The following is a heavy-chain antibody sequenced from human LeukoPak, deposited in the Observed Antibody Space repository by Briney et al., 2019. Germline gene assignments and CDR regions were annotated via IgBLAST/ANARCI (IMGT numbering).Heavy chain of an antibody. V-gene: IGHV4-34*01. CDR1: SGSFNHYL. Sequence: SDTLSLTCAGYSGSFNHYLWSWIRQPPGKGLEWIAEISNSGNANYNPSLKSRVAISLDPSKNQFSLTMNSVAAADTAVYYCARRRNWNDVLDSWGQGTLVTVSS. J-gene: IGHJ4*02. CDR2: ISNSGNA. D-gene: IGHD1-1*01. CDR3: ARRRNWNDVLDS.